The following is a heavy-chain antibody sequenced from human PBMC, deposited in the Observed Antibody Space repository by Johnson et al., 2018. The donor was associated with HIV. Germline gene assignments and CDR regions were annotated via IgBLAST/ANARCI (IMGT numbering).Heavy chain of an antibody. CDR2: IYSSGSA. D-gene: IGHD1-26*01. Sequence: VQLVESGGGLVQPGGSLRLSCAASGFTVSSNYMSWVRQAPGKGLEWVSVIYSSGSAYNADSMKGRFTISRDNYKNTLYLQMNSLRVEDKAVYYCASSSPYSGSYGDAFDIWGQGTLVTVSS. CDR1: GFTVSSNY. V-gene: IGHV3-66*01. CDR3: ASSSPYSGSYGDAFDI. J-gene: IGHJ3*02.